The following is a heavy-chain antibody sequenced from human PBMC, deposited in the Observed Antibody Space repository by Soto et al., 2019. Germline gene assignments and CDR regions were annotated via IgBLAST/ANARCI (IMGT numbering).Heavy chain of an antibody. CDR1: GGYISSSSYY. CDR3: ARDFCSGGSCYSWPAFDI. D-gene: IGHD2-15*01. J-gene: IGHJ3*02. CDR2: IYYSGST. V-gene: IGHV4-39*01. Sequence: SETLSLTCTVSGGYISSSSYYWGWIRQPPGKGLEWIGSIYYSGSTYYNPSLKSRVTISVDTSKNQFSLKLSSVTAADTAVYYCARDFCSGGSCYSWPAFDIWGQGTMVTVSS.